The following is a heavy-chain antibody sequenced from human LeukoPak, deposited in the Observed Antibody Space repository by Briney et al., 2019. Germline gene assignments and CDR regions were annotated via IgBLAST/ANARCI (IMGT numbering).Heavy chain of an antibody. CDR3: ARDEWELLPTTEYGMDV. Sequence: GGSLRLSCVASGITFSNYWMHWVRQAPGKGRVWVSRINSEGTGTSYADSVKGRFTISRDTAKNTLFLQMNSLRAEDTAVYYCARDEWELLPTTEYGMDVWGQGTTVTVSS. CDR2: INSEGTGT. D-gene: IGHD1-26*01. J-gene: IGHJ6*02. CDR1: GITFSNYW. V-gene: IGHV3-74*01.